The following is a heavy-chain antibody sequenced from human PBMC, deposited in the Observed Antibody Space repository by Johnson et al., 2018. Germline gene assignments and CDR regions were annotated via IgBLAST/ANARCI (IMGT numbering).Heavy chain of an antibody. V-gene: IGHV3-11*01. J-gene: IGHJ3*02. CDR3: SRSARLGYCTNGVCYTWAFDI. CDR1: GFIFSDYY. CDR2: ISTSGSTI. D-gene: IGHD2-8*01. Sequence: QVQLVQSGGGLVKPGGSLRLSCAASGFIFSDYYINWIRQAPGKGLEWVSYISTSGSTIYYADSVKGRFTISRDTAKNSLFLQMNSLRAEDTAVYYCSRSARLGYCTNGVCYTWAFDIWGQGTMVTVSS.